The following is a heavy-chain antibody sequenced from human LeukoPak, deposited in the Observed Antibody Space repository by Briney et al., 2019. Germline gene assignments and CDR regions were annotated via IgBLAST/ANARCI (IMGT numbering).Heavy chain of an antibody. CDR2: INSDGSST. J-gene: IGHJ4*02. CDR3: ASSVDYDILTGLDY. Sequence: QPGGSLRLSCAASGFTFSSYWMHWVRQAPGKGLVWVSRINSDGSSTSYADSVKGRFTISRDNAKNTLYLQMNGLRAEDTAVYYCASSVDYDILTGLDYWGQGTLVTVSS. V-gene: IGHV3-74*01. CDR1: GFTFSSYW. D-gene: IGHD3-9*01.